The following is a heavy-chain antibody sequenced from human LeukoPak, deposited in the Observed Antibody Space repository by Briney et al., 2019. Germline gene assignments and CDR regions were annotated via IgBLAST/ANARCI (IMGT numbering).Heavy chain of an antibody. D-gene: IGHD3-9*01. CDR1: GFTFSSYG. J-gene: IGHJ4*02. V-gene: IGHV3-30*03. Sequence: GRSLRLSCAASGFTFSSYGMHWVRQAPGKGLEWVAVISYDGSNKYYADSVKGRFTISRDNSKNTLYLQMDSLRAEDTAVYYCARDYDIFTGYSNGYYFDYWGQGTLVPVSS. CDR2: ISYDGSNK. CDR3: ARDYDIFTGYSNGYYFDY.